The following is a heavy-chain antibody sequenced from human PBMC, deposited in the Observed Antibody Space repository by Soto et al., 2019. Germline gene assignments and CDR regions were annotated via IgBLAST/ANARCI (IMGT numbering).Heavy chain of an antibody. D-gene: IGHD5-18*01. Sequence: SVQVSCKASRYTSTSYGISCVRQAPGQGLEWMGWISAYNGNTNYAQKLHGRVTMTTDTSTSTAYMELSSRRSADTAVYHTTRGGDTAMAHYYDDYGMDVWGQGTTVTVSS. J-gene: IGHJ6*02. V-gene: IGHV1-18*04. CDR2: ISAYNGNT. CDR3: TRGGDTAMAHYYDDYGMDV. CDR1: RYTSTSYG.